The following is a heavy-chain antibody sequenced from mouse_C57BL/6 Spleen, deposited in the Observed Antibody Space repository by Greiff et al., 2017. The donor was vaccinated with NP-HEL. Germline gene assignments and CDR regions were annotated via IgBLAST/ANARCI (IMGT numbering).Heavy chain of an antibody. J-gene: IGHJ2*01. CDR1: GYTFTDYY. CDR2: INPYNGGT. CDR3: ARSGGGRGYFDY. V-gene: IGHV1-19*01. Sequence: VQLKESGPVLVKPGASVKMSCKASGYTFTDYYMNWVKQSHGKSLEWIGVINPYNGGTSYNQKFKGKATLTVDKSSSTAYMELNSLTSEDSAVYYCARSGGGRGYFDYWGQGTTLTVSS.